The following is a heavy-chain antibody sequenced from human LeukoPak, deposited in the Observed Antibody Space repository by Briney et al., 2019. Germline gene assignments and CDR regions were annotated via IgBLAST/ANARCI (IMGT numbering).Heavy chain of an antibody. CDR3: AKGLWFGELFDAFDM. D-gene: IGHD3-10*01. V-gene: IGHV3-30*02. CDR2: IRYDGSNK. CDR1: GFTFSSYG. Sequence: GGSLRLSCAASGFTFSSYGMHWVRQAPGKGLEWVAFIRYDGSNKYYADSVKGRFTISRDNSQNTLYLQMNSLRAEDTAVYYCAKGLWFGELFDAFDMWGQGTMVTVSS. J-gene: IGHJ3*02.